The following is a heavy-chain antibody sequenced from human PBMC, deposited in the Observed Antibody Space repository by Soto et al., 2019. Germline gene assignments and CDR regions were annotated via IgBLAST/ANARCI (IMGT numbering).Heavy chain of an antibody. V-gene: IGHV3-21*01. Sequence: EVQLVESGGGLVKPGGSLRLSCAASRFIFSSYNMNWVRQAPGKGLEWLSSISSSSRYIYYADSLKGRFTISRDNDKNLLYLQVNSLRAEDTAVYYCARSDYYYGMDVWGQGTTVTVSS. J-gene: IGHJ6*02. CDR2: ISSSSRYI. CDR1: RFIFSSYN. CDR3: ARSDYYYGMDV.